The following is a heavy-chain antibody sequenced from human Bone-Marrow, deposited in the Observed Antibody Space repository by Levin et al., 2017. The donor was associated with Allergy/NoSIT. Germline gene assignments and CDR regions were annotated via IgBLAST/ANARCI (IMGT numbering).Heavy chain of an antibody. CDR1: GGIFSNYA. D-gene: IGHD4-17*01. V-gene: IGHV1-69*13. CDR3: ARDWRGLGDYSNF. Sequence: GASVKVSCKTSGGIFSNYAISWVRQAPGRGLEWMGEIIPIFATTHYAQRFQGRVTITADESTNTVYLDVSSLRSDDTAVYFCARDWRGLGDYSNFWGQGTLVTVSS. J-gene: IGHJ4*02. CDR2: IIPIFATT.